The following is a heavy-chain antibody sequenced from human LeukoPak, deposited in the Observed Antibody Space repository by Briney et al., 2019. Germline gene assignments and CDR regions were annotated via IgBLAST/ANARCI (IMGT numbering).Heavy chain of an antibody. D-gene: IGHD4-17*01. CDR3: ARGESGMNDYGDYSYMDV. CDR2: IYYSGST. J-gene: IGHJ6*03. Sequence: PSETLSLTCTVSGGSISSSTYYWGWIRQPPGKGLEWIGSIYYSGSTYYNPSVKSRLTISVDTSKNQFSLKLSSVTAADTAVYYCARGESGMNDYGDYSYMDVWGKGTTVTVSS. V-gene: IGHV4-39*07. CDR1: GGSISSSTYY.